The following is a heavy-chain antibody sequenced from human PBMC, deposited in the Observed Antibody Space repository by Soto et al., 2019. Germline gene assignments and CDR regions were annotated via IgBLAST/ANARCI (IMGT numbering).Heavy chain of an antibody. CDR3: ARARVYATGPLDF. CDR1: GFTFTSYT. D-gene: IGHD6-13*01. V-gene: IGHV3-21*06. Sequence: ESLRLSCAASGFTFTSYTMNWVRQAPGKGLEWVSSISSSSDYIYYADSMKGRVTISRDNAKNSLFLDMNSLTGEDTAVYYCARARVYATGPLDFWGQGTLVTVSS. CDR2: ISSSSDYI. J-gene: IGHJ4*02.